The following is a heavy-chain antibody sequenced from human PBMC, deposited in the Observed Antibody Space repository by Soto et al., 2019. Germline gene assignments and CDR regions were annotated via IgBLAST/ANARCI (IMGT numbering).Heavy chain of an antibody. CDR2: ISYDGGLQ. CDR3: VSDRGYGHASVPYS. CDR1: GFTFTSYG. V-gene: IGHV3-30*03. D-gene: IGHD5-18*01. Sequence: QVHLVESGGGVVQPGRSLRLSCAASGFTFTSYGMHWVRQAPGTRLEWVAVISYDGGLQHYADSVKGRFTISRDNSKNMVLLQMNSLRAEDTAVYYCVSDRGYGHASVPYSWGQGTLVSVSS. J-gene: IGHJ4*02.